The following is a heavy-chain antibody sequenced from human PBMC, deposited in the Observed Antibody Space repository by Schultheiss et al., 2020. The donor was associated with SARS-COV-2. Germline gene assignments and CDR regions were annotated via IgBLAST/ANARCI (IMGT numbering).Heavy chain of an antibody. CDR3: ARGVGYQLLGHSDY. CDR1: GFTFDDYA. CDR2: ISWNSGSI. J-gene: IGHJ4*02. Sequence: GGSLRLSCAASGFTFDDYAMHWVRQAPGKGLEWVSGISWNSGSIGYADSVKGRFTISRDNAKNSLYLQMNSLRAEDTAVYYCARGVGYQLLGHSDYWGQGTLVTVSS. D-gene: IGHD2-2*01. V-gene: IGHV3-9*01.